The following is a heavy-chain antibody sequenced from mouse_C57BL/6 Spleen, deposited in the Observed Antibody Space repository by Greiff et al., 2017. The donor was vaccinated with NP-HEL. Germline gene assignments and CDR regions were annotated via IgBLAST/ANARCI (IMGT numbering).Heavy chain of an antibody. CDR2: IYPGDGDT. J-gene: IGHJ2*01. D-gene: IGHD1-1*01. CDR3: ASTVVATN. CDR1: GYAFSSSW. Sequence: VKLMESGPELVKPGASVKISCKASGYAFSSSWMNWVKQRPGKGLEWIGRIYPGDGDTNYNGKFKGKATLTADKSSSTAYMQLSSLTSEDSAVYFCASTVVATNWGQGTTLTVSS. V-gene: IGHV1-82*01.